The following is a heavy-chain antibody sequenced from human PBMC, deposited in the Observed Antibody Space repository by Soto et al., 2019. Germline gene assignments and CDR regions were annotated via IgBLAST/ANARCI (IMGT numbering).Heavy chain of an antibody. Sequence: ASVKVSCKASGYTFTSYGISWVRQAPGQGLEWMGWISAYNGNTNYAQKLQGRVTMTTDTSTSTAYMELRSLRSDDTAVYYCARDRFNRPADIVVVVAANLDYWGQGTLVTVSS. CDR3: ARDRFNRPADIVVVVAANLDY. V-gene: IGHV1-18*01. J-gene: IGHJ4*02. D-gene: IGHD2-15*01. CDR2: ISAYNGNT. CDR1: GYTFTSYG.